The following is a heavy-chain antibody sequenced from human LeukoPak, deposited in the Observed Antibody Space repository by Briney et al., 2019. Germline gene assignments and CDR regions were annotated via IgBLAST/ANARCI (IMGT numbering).Heavy chain of an antibody. Sequence: PSETLSLTCAVSCGPISTSSYYWDWIRQSPGKGLEWIGSIFYSGTTYYNPSFTSRLTMSVDTSKNQFSLKLTSVTDAGTAVYYCARHLRREALTSSHFDYWGQGTLVTVSS. CDR2: IFYSGTT. V-gene: IGHV4-39*01. CDR1: CGPISTSSYY. D-gene: IGHD3-9*01. J-gene: IGHJ4*02. CDR3: ARHLRREALTSSHFDY.